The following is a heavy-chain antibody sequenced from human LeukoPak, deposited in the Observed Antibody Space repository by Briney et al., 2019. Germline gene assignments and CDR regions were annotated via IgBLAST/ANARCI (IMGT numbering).Heavy chain of an antibody. CDR3: ARPTSGSYPYFDY. Sequence: GSLRLSCAASGFTFSSYWMHWVRQAPGKGLVWVSRINTDGSSTSYADPVKGRFTISRDNAKNTLYLQMNSLRAEDTAVYYCARPTSGSYPYFDYWGQGTLVTVSS. V-gene: IGHV3-74*01. CDR2: INTDGSST. CDR1: GFTFSSYW. D-gene: IGHD1-26*01. J-gene: IGHJ4*02.